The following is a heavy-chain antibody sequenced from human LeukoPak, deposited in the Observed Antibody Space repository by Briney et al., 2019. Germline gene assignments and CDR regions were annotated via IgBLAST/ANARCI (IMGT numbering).Heavy chain of an antibody. CDR1: GFTFSSYS. D-gene: IGHD4-17*01. CDR2: ISSSSSYI. Sequence: GGSLRLSCAASGFTFSSYSMNWVRQAPGKGLEWVSSISSSSSYIYYADSVKGRFTISRDNAKNSPYLQMNSLRAEDTAVYYCAKASDYGDYTGFSNWGQGTLVTVSS. CDR3: AKASDYGDYTGFSN. V-gene: IGHV3-21*04. J-gene: IGHJ4*02.